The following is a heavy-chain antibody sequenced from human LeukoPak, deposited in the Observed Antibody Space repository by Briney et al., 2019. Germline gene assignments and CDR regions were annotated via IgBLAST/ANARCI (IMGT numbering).Heavy chain of an antibody. CDR3: ARTTLSMVRGAARFDY. Sequence: PSETLSLTCTVSGGSISSYYWSWIRQPPGKGLEWIGYIYYSGSTNYNPSLKSRVTISVDTSKNQFSLKLSSVTAADTAVYYCARTTLSMVRGAARFDYWGQGTLVTVSS. D-gene: IGHD3-10*01. CDR2: IYYSGST. V-gene: IGHV4-59*01. CDR1: GGSISSYY. J-gene: IGHJ4*02.